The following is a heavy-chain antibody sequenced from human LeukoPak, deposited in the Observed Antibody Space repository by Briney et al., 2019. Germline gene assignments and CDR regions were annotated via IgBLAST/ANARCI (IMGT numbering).Heavy chain of an antibody. CDR1: GYSISSGYY. V-gene: IGHV4-38-2*02. J-gene: IGHJ3*02. D-gene: IGHD3-22*01. Sequence: PSETLSLTCTVSGYSISSGYYWGWIRQPPGKGLEWIGSIYHSGSTYYNPSLKSRVTISVDTSKNQFSLKLSSVTAADTAVYYCARASFYYDSSGYSIAFDIWGQGTMVTVSS. CDR2: IYHSGST. CDR3: ARASFYYDSSGYSIAFDI.